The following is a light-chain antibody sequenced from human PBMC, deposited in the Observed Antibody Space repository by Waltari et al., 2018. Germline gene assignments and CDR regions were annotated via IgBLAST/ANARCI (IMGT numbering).Light chain of an antibody. Sequence: AIQMTQSPSSLSTFVGDRVTITCRASQDIKNDLGWYQQKSGKAPKLLIFAASSLKSGAPSRFRGSGSGTDFTLTISGLQPEDFATFYCLQDYSYPYTFGQGTKLEIK. V-gene: IGKV1-6*01. CDR3: LQDYSYPYT. CDR1: QDIKND. CDR2: AAS. J-gene: IGKJ2*01.